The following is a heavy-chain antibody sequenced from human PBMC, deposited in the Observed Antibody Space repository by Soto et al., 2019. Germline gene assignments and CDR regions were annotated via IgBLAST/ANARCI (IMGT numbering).Heavy chain of an antibody. CDR1: GGSISSGDYY. J-gene: IGHJ5*02. D-gene: IGHD3-22*01. CDR3: ARLGDYYDSSAT. V-gene: IGHV4-61*08. Sequence: PSETLSLTCTVSGGSISSGDYYWSWIRQPPGKGLEWIGYIYYSGSTNYNPSLKSRVTISVDTSKNQFSLKLSSVTAADTAVYCCARLGDYYDSSATWGQGTLVTV. CDR2: IYYSGST.